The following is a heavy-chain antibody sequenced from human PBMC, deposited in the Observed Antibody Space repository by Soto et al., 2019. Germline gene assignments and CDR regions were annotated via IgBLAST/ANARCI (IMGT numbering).Heavy chain of an antibody. CDR3: AAGLLAYYYYYYMDV. D-gene: IGHD5-18*01. CDR1: GFTFTSSA. Sequence: SVKVSCKASGFTFTSSALRWVRQARGQRLEWIGWIVVGSGNTNYAQKFQERVTITRDMSTSTAYMELSSLRSEDTAVYYCAAGLLAYYYYYYMDVWGKGTTVTVSS. V-gene: IGHV1-58*01. J-gene: IGHJ6*03. CDR2: IVVGSGNT.